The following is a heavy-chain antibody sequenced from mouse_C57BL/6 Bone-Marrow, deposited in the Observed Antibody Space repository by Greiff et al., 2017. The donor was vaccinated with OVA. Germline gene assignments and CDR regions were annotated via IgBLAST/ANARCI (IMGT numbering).Heavy chain of an antibody. V-gene: IGHV5-6*02. J-gene: IGHJ3*01. D-gene: IGHD1-1*01. CDR1: GFTFSSYG. CDR2: ISSGGSYT. CDR3: ARQGDYYGSSPFAY. Sequence: DVMLVESGGDLVKPGGSLKLSCAASGFTFSSYGMSWVRQTPDKRLEWVATISSGGSYTYYPDSVKGRFTISRDNAKNTLYLQMSSLKSEDTAMYYCARQGDYYGSSPFAYWGQGTLVTVSA.